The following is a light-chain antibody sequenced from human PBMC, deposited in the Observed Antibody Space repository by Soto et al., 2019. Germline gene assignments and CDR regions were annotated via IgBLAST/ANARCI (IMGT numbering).Light chain of an antibody. CDR2: LAS. CDR1: QSVLYSSNNKNY. CDR3: QQYYIAPYT. Sequence: IVMTQFPDSFSVSLGEISNINCKSSQSVLYSSNNKNYLGWYQQKPGQPPKLLIYLASNRESGVPDRFSGSRSGTDFTLTIISLQAEDVAFYSCQQYYIAPYTFRQENKTEI. V-gene: IGKV4-1*01. J-gene: IGKJ2*01.